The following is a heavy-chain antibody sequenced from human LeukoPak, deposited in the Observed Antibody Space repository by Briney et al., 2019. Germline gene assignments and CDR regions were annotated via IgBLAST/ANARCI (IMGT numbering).Heavy chain of an antibody. V-gene: IGHV3-21*01. Sequence: GGSLRLSCAASGFIFSSYSMNWVRQAPGKGLEWVSSISSSSTYIYYADSVKGRSTISRDNSKNTLYLQMNSLRAEDTAVFYCAKGGGGYNLGKGADYWGQGTLVTVSS. CDR3: AKGGGGYNLGKGADY. CDR1: GFIFSSYS. CDR2: ISSSSTYI. J-gene: IGHJ4*02. D-gene: IGHD5-24*01.